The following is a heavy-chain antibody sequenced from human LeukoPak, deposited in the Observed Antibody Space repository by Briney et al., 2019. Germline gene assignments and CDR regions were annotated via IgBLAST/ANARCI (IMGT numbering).Heavy chain of an antibody. V-gene: IGHV1-24*01. CDR1: GYTLTELS. J-gene: IGHJ2*01. CDR3: ATDRDFWSGYYSFARPKKSVDWYFDL. D-gene: IGHD3-3*01. CDR2: FDPEDGET. Sequence: ASVKVSCKVSGYTLTELSMHWVRQAPGKGLEWMGGFDPEDGETIYAQKFQGRVTMTEDTSTDTAYMELSSLRSEDTAVYYCATDRDFWSGYYSFARPKKSVDWYFDLWGRGTLVTVSS.